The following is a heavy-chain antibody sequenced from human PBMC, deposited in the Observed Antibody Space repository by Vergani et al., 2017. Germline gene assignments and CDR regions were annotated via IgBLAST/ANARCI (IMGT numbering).Heavy chain of an antibody. D-gene: IGHD2-21*01. CDR3: ARDGGEYDKDALDV. CDR2: IYYSGLT. Sequence: QLHLQESGPGLVKPSETLSLTCTVSADSISSGSYYWGWIRQPPGKSLEWIGSIYYSGLTYYNPSLKSRVAISVDTSKNQFSLKVTSVTAADTAVYYCARDGGEYDKDALDVWGQGTKVTVTS. V-gene: IGHV4-39*02. J-gene: IGHJ3*01. CDR1: ADSISSGSYY.